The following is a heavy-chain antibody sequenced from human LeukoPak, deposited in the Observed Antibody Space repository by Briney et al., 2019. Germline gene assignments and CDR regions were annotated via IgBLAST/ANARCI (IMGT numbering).Heavy chain of an antibody. J-gene: IGHJ4*02. V-gene: IGHV3-23*01. CDR3: AKDVGKWESLHFFDY. Sequence: GGSLRLSCAASGFTFSDYFMSWVRQAPGKGLEWISGISGSGASTYYADSVKGRFTISRDDSRNTLYLQMNSLRGDDTAVYYCAKDVGKWESLHFFDYWGQGTLVTVSS. D-gene: IGHD1-26*01. CDR1: GFTFSDYF. CDR2: ISGSGAST.